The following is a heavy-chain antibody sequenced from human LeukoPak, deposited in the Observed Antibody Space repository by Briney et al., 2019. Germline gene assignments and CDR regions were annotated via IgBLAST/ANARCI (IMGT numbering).Heavy chain of an antibody. CDR1: GDKLSTYW. D-gene: IGHD3-10*01. CDR3: ARHRYYGSGSPPSYGMDV. J-gene: IGHJ6*02. Sequence: GESLKISCNVSGDKLSTYWIGWVRQMTGEGLQWMGSIHPDGSDAKYSPSFQGQVTISADKSISTAYLQWSSLKASDTAMYYCARHRYYGSGSPPSYGMDVWGQGTTVTVSS. CDR2: IHPDGSDA. V-gene: IGHV5-51*01.